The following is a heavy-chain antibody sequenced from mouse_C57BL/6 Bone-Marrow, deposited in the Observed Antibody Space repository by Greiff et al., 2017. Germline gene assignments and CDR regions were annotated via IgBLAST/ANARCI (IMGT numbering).Heavy chain of an antibody. V-gene: IGHV14-4*01. CDR2: IDPENGDT. CDR3: TTCSPYAMDY. Sequence: EVQLQQSGAELVRPGASVKLSCTASGFNIKDDYMHWVKQRPEQGLEWIGWIDPENGDTEYASKFQGKATITADTSSNPASLQRSNLAAEDTAVYYCTTCSPYAMDYWGQGTSVTVSS. CDR1: GFNIKDDY. J-gene: IGHJ4*01. D-gene: IGHD6-1*01.